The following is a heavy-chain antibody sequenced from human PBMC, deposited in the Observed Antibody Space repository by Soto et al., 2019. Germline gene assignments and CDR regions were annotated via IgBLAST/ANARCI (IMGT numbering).Heavy chain of an antibody. D-gene: IGHD5-12*01. CDR3: ARERAIVATIQYYYYMDV. CDR1: GFTFSSYW. Sequence: EVQLVESGGGLVQPGGSLRLSCAASGFTFSSYWMKWVRQAPGRGREWVANIKQDESEKYYVDSVKGRFTISRDNDKNSLYLQMNSLRAEDTAVYYCARERAIVATIQYYYYMDVWGKGTTVTVSS. V-gene: IGHV3-7*01. CDR2: IKQDESEK. J-gene: IGHJ6*03.